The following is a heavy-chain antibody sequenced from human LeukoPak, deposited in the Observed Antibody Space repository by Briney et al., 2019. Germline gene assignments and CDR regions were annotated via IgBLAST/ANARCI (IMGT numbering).Heavy chain of an antibody. CDR2: IKSNIDGGTT. D-gene: IGHD3-3*01. V-gene: IGHV3-15*01. CDR3: TTDFSHIDFSSGYYSY. Sequence: GGSLRLSCAASGFCLTNAWMVWVRQAPGKGLEWVGRIKSNIDGGTTDFAAPVKGRFAISRDDLAGTLYLQMNSLKTADTGVYYCTTDFSHIDFSSGYYSYWGQGSLVTVSS. J-gene: IGHJ4*02. CDR1: GFCLTNAW.